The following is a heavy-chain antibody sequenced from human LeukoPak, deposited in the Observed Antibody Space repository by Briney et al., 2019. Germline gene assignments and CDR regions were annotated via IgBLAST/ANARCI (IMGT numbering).Heavy chain of an antibody. CDR3: ASPVKSSLYFDY. J-gene: IGHJ4*02. V-gene: IGHV4-39*01. D-gene: IGHD6-19*01. CDR1: GGSISSSSYY. CDR2: IYYSGST. Sequence: PSETLSLTCTVSGGSISSSSYYWGWIRQPPGKGLEWIGSIYYSGSTYYSPSLESRVTISLDTSKNQFSLKLTSVTAADTAVYYCASPVKSSLYFDYWGQGTLVTVSS.